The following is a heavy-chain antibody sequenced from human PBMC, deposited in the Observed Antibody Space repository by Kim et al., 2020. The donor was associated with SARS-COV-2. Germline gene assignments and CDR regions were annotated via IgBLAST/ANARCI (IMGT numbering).Heavy chain of an antibody. Sequence: GSEKYYVDSVKGRFTISRDNAKNSLYLQMNGLRADDTDVYYCVRGRGFAHWGQGTLVTVSS. CDR2: GSEK. D-gene: IGHD3-10*01. V-gene: IGHV3-7*03. CDR3: VRGRGFAH. J-gene: IGHJ4*02.